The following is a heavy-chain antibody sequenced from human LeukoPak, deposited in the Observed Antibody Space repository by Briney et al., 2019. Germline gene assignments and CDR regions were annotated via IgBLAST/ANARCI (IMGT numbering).Heavy chain of an antibody. J-gene: IGHJ6*02. CDR3: ASLGKPRGDYYYGMDV. CDR2: ISSSGSTI. D-gene: IGHD4-23*01. CDR1: GFTFSSYE. Sequence: GGSLRLSCAASGFTFSSYEMNRVRQAPGKGLEWVSYISSSGSTIYYADSVKGRFTISRDNAKNSLYLQMNRLRAEDTAVYYCASLGKPRGDYYYGMDVWGQGTTVTVSS. V-gene: IGHV3-48*03.